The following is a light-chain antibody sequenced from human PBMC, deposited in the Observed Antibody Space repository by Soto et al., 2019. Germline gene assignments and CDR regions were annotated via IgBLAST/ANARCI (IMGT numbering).Light chain of an antibody. CDR2: DAS. J-gene: IGKJ5*01. V-gene: IGKV3-11*01. CDR1: QSVTIY. CDR3: QQRSSWPVT. Sequence: EIVLTQSPATLSLSPGERVTLSCRASQSVTIYLAWYQQKPGQAPRLLIYDASNRATGIPARFSDGGSGTDFTLTISSLEPEDFAVYYCQQRSSWPVTFGQGTRLEIK.